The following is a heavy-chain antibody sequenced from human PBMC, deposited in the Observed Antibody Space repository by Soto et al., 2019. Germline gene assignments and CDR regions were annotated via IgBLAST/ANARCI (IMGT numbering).Heavy chain of an antibody. CDR1: GFTFSSYE. CDR3: ATGGRGRSMDV. D-gene: IGHD3-10*01. V-gene: IGHV3-48*03. CDR2: ISSSASTI. Sequence: EVQLVESGGGLVQPGGSLRLSCAASGFTFSSYEMNWVRQAPGKGLEWVSYISSSASTIYYADSVKGRFTISRDNAKNPLYLQMNSLRAEDTAVYYCATGGRGRSMDVWGQGTTVTVSS. J-gene: IGHJ6*02.